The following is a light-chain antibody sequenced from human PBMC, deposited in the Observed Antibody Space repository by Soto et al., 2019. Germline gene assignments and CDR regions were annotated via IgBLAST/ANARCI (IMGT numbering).Light chain of an antibody. CDR1: QGISSY. J-gene: IGKJ4*01. CDR2: AAS. Sequence: IQLTQSPSSLSASVGDRVTITCRASQGISSYLAWYQQKPGKAPKLLIYAASTLQSGVPSRFSGSGSGTDFTLTISSLQPEDFAAYYCEQLNSYLTLTFGGGTKVDIK. V-gene: IGKV1-9*01. CDR3: EQLNSYLTLT.